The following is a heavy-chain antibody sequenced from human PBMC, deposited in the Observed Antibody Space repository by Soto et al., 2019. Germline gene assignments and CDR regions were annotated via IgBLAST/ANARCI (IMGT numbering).Heavy chain of an antibody. CDR3: TRFNLQWLVIDY. CDR1: GYTFTSYG. V-gene: IGHV1-18*01. J-gene: IGHJ4*02. D-gene: IGHD6-19*01. Sequence: ASVKVSCKASGYTFTSYGISWVRQAPGQGLEWMGWISAHNGNKKYAQKLQGRVTMTTDTSTSTAYMELRSLRSDDTAVYYCTRFNLQWLVIDYWGQGTLVTVSS. CDR2: ISAHNGNK.